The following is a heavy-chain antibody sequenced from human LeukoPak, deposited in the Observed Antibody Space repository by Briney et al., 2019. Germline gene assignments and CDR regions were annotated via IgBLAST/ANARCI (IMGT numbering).Heavy chain of an antibody. J-gene: IGHJ5*02. CDR3: AKDKGNWFDL. CDR2: ISYDGSNK. V-gene: IGHV3-30*18. CDR1: GFTFSSYG. Sequence: RGSLRLSCAASGFTFSSYGIHWVRQAPGKGLEWVAVISYDGSNKYYADSVKGRFTISRDNSKNTLYLEMNSLRAEDTAVYYCAKDKGNWFDLWGQGTLVSVSS.